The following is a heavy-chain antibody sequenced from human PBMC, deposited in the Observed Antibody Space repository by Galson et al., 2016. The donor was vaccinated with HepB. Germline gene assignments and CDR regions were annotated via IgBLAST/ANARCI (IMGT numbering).Heavy chain of an antibody. CDR1: GDSVSSDSAA. CDR2: TYYRSKWYN. Sequence: CAISGDSVSSDSAAWNWIRQSPSRGLEWLGRTYYRSKWYNDYAVSVKSRMTINPDTSKNQFSLQLSSVTPEDTAVYYCARRGSKEKGYFDLWGRGTLVTVSS. D-gene: IGHD6-13*01. V-gene: IGHV6-1*01. CDR3: ARRGSKEKGYFDL. J-gene: IGHJ2*01.